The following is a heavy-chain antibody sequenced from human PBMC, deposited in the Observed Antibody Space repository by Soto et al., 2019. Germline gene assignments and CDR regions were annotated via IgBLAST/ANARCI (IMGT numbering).Heavy chain of an antibody. V-gene: IGHV3-74*01. D-gene: IGHD2-2*01. Sequence: PGGSLRLSCAASGFTFSNSWMHWVRQVSGKGLEWVSRINADGTSTSYADSVKGRFTISRDNAKNTLYLHANSLRAEDTAVYYCVKVLARRVGVPRFYFDSWGQGDLVTVSS. CDR1: GFTFSNSW. J-gene: IGHJ4*02. CDR3: VKVLARRVGVPRFYFDS. CDR2: INADGTST.